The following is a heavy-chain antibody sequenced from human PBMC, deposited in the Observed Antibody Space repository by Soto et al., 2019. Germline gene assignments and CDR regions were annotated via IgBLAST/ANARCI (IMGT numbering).Heavy chain of an antibody. CDR3: TRYGGTSWYGMDV. CDR1: GFTFSSYW. CDR2: ISIDGSNT. J-gene: IGHJ6*02. D-gene: IGHD2-15*01. V-gene: IGHV3-74*01. Sequence: EVQLVESGGGLVQPGGSLRLSCAASGFTFSSYWMHWVRQAPGKGLVWLSRISIDGSNTNYADSVKGRFTISRDNAKNTLYLQMNSLRVEDTAVYYCTRYGGTSWYGMDVWGQGTTVTVSS.